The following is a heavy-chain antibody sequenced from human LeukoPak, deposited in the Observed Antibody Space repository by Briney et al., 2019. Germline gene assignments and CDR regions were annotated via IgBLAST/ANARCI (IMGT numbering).Heavy chain of an antibody. CDR3: AKDLGSRGLETTLIN. D-gene: IGHD1-1*01. CDR1: GFTFSDYA. CDR2: ISDRGDRM. V-gene: IGHV3-23*01. Sequence: QPGGSLSLSCVASGFTFSDYAMTWFRRAPGKGLECVSGISDRGDRMDYADSVKGRFTISRDNSKNTLYLQIHSLKVEDTAIYFCAKDLGSRGLETTLINWGQGIPFTFSS. J-gene: IGHJ1*01.